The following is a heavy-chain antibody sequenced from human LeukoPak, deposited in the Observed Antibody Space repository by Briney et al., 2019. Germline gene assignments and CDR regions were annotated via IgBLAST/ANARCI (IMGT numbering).Heavy chain of an antibody. D-gene: IGHD2-2*03. CDR3: ATGYGYLNGISSNEY. J-gene: IGHJ4*02. CDR2: MNPNSGTT. CDR1: GHTFPSYD. Sequence: ASVKVSCKASGHTFPSYDVNWVRQASGQGLEWMGWMNPNSGTTGYAERFQGRVTMTRDTSLNTAYMELSSLRSDDTAVYYCATGYGYLNGISSNEYWGQGTLVTVSS. V-gene: IGHV1-8*01.